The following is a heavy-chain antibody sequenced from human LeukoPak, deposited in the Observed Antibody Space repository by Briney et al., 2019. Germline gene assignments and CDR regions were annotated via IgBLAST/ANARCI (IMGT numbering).Heavy chain of an antibody. J-gene: IGHJ4*02. D-gene: IGHD3-22*01. Sequence: QPGRSLRLSCEASGFSLSGYGMHWVRQAPGKGLEWVSAISGSGGSTYYADSVKGRFTISRDNSKNTLYLQMNSLRAEATAVYYCAKDRGDSSGYYYRVGYFDYWGQGTLVTVSS. CDR1: GFSLSGYG. V-gene: IGHV3-23*01. CDR3: AKDRGDSSGYYYRVGYFDY. CDR2: ISGSGGST.